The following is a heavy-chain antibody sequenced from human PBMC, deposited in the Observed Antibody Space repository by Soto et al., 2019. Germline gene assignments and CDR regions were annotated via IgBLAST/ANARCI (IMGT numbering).Heavy chain of an antibody. V-gene: IGHV3-49*03. J-gene: IGHJ6*02. CDR2: IRSKAYGGTT. Sequence: QPGGSLRLSCTASGFTFGDYAMSWFRQAPGKGLEWVGFIRSKAYGGTTEYAASVKGRFTISRDDSKSIAYLQMNSLKTEDTAVYYCTRTTPQWRDYYYYGMDVWGQGTTVTVSS. CDR1: GFTFGDYA. D-gene: IGHD4-4*01. CDR3: TRTTPQWRDYYYYGMDV.